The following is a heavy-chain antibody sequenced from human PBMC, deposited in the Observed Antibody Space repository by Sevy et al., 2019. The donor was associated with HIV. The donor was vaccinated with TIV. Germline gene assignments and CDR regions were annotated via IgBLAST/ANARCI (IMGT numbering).Heavy chain of an antibody. J-gene: IGHJ4*02. CDR3: ARSLSVVAEETFDY. Sequence: GGSLRLSCSASGFTFSEFGMHWVRRAPGKGLEWVAVLWYDGSNQDYADSLKGRFTISRDNSKNMLYLQMNSLRAEDTAVYYCARSLSVVAEETFDYWGQGTLVTVSS. CDR1: GFTFSEFG. CDR2: LWYDGSNQ. V-gene: IGHV3-33*01.